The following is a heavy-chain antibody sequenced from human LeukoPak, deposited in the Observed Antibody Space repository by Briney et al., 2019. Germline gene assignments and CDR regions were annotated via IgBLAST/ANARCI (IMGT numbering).Heavy chain of an antibody. CDR1: GGTFSSYA. Sequence: ASVKVSCKASGGTFSSYAISWVRQAPGQGLEWMGGIIPIFGTANYAQKFQGRVTITTDESTSTAYMELSSLRSEDTAVYYCAREPGRDIAAMDVWGQGTTVTVSS. J-gene: IGHJ6*02. CDR2: IIPIFGTA. D-gene: IGHD2-15*01. CDR3: AREPGRDIAAMDV. V-gene: IGHV1-69*05.